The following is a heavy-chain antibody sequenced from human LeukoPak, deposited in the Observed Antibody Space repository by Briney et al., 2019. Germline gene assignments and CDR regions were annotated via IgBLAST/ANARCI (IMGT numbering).Heavy chain of an antibody. Sequence: ASVKVSCKASGYTFTGYYIHWVRQAPGQGLEWMGGFDPEDGETIYAQKFQGRVTMTEDTSTDTAYMEVSSLRSEDTAVYYCATDPQVLGYCSGGSCYSLRRWGQGTLVTVSS. D-gene: IGHD2-15*01. CDR2: FDPEDGET. J-gene: IGHJ4*02. CDR1: GYTFTGYY. V-gene: IGHV1-24*01. CDR3: ATDPQVLGYCSGGSCYSLRR.